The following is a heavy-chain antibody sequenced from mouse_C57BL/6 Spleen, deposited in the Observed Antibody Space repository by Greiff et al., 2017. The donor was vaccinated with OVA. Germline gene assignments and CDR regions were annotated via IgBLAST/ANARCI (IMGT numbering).Heavy chain of an antibody. Sequence: QVQLQQPGAELVKPGASVKLSCKASGYTFTSYWMQWVKQRPGQGLEWIGEIDPSDSYTNYNQKFKGKATLTVDTSSSTAYMQLSSLTSEDSAVYYCARRGRLRLRGYFDYWGQGTTLTVSS. CDR3: ARRGRLRLRGYFDY. CDR2: IDPSDSYT. D-gene: IGHD3-2*02. J-gene: IGHJ2*01. CDR1: GYTFTSYW. V-gene: IGHV1-50*01.